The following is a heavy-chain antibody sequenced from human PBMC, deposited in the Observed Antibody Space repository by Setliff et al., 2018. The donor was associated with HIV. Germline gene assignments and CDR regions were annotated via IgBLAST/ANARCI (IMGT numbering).Heavy chain of an antibody. V-gene: IGHV4-38-2*01. Sequence: PSETLSLTCAVSGYSIISTYYWGWIRQPPGKGLEWIASIFHSGNTYYNPSLKSRVTISVDTSKNEFSLKLSSVTAADTAVYYCARHRRDDYYLTAYFDSWGQGTLVTVSS. J-gene: IGHJ4*02. CDR3: ARHRRDDYYLTAYFDS. CDR2: IFHSGNT. D-gene: IGHD1-26*01. CDR1: GYSIISTYY.